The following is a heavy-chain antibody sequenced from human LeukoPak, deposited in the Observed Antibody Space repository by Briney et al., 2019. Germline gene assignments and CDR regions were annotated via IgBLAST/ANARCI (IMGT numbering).Heavy chain of an antibody. Sequence: ASVKVSCKASGYTFTDHYIHWVRQAPGQGLEWMGWTNPYCGGTNYAQKFQGRVTMSRDTSITTAYMELRRLMSDDSAAYYCVLAMGEYFDYWGQGTLVTVSS. CDR3: VLAMGEYFDY. CDR2: TNPYCGGT. J-gene: IGHJ4*02. CDR1: GYTFTDHY. V-gene: IGHV1-2*02. D-gene: IGHD2/OR15-2a*01.